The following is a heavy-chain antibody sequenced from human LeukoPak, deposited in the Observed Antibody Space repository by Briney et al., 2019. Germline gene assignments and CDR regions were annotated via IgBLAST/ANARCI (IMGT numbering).Heavy chain of an antibody. CDR1: GGSVSSGSYY. Sequence: PSETLSLTCTVSGGSVSSGSYYWSWIRQPPGKGLEWIGYIYYSGSTNYNPSLKSRVTISVDTSKNQFSLKLSSVTAADTAVYYCARALVGYCSGGSCYSFDYWGQGTLVTVSS. D-gene: IGHD2-15*01. J-gene: IGHJ4*02. V-gene: IGHV4-61*01. CDR2: IYYSGST. CDR3: ARALVGYCSGGSCYSFDY.